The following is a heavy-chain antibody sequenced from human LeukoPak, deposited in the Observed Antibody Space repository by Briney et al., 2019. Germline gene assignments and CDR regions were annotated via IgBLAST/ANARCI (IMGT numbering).Heavy chain of an antibody. CDR3: AKDLYSSSWYYFDY. D-gene: IGHD6-13*01. V-gene: IGHV3-23*01. Sequence: GGFLRLSCAASGFTFSSYAMSWVRQAPGKGLEWVSAISGSGGSTYYADSVKGRFTISRDNSKNTLYLQMNSLRAEDTAVYSCAKDLYSSSWYYFDYWGQGTLVTVSS. CDR2: ISGSGGST. J-gene: IGHJ4*02. CDR1: GFTFSSYA.